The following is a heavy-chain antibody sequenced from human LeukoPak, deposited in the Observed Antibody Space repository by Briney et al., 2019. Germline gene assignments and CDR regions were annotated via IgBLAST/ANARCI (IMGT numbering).Heavy chain of an antibody. CDR2: INHSGST. J-gene: IGHJ4*02. V-gene: IGHV4-34*01. CDR3: ARGLLVGATDGALDY. CDR1: GGSFSGYY. D-gene: IGHD1-26*01. Sequence: SETLSLTCAVYGGSFSGYYWSWIRQPPGKGLEWIGEINHSGSTNYNPSLKSRVTISVDTSKNQFSLKLSSVTAADTAVYYCARGLLVGATDGALDYWGQGTLVTVSS.